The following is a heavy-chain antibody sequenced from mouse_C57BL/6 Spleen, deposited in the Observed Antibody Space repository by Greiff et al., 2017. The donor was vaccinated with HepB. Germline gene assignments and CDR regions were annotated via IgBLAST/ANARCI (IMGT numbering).Heavy chain of an antibody. CDR3: ARRWDYDYFDY. D-gene: IGHD2-4*01. J-gene: IGHJ2*01. Sequence: QVQLQQPGAELVMPGASVKLSCKASGYTFTSYWMHWGKQRPGQGLEWIGEIDPSDSYTNYNQKFKGKSTLTVDKSSSTAYMQLSSLTSEDSAVYYCARRWDYDYFDYWGQGTTLTVSS. V-gene: IGHV1-69*01. CDR2: IDPSDSYT. CDR1: GYTFTSYW.